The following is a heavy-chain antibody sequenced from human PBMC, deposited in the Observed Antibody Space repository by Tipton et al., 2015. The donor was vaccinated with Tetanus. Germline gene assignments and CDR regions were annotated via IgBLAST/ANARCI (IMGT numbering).Heavy chain of an antibody. J-gene: IGHJ6*02. CDR2: IIPIFGTA. Sequence: QSGPEVKKPGSSVKVSCKASGGTFSSYAISWVRQAPGQGLEWMGGIIPIFGTANYAQKFQGRVTITADKSTCTAYMELCSLRPEDTAVYYCARHSPLYSISTSCYLGMDVWGQATTVTVSS. D-gene: IGHD2-2*01. V-gene: IGHV1-69*06. CDR3: ARHSPLYSISTSCYLGMDV. CDR1: GGTFSSYA.